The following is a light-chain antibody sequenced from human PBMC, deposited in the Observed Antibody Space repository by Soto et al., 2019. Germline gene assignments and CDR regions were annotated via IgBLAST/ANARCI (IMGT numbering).Light chain of an antibody. J-gene: IGKJ1*01. CDR2: AAS. Sequence: EIVLTQSPGTLSLSPGERATLSCRASQSVSGSSLAWYQQKPGQAPRLLIYAASSRAAGIPDRFSGSGSGTDFTLTISRLEPEDFAVYYCQQYGNSPSTFGQGTKVDIK. CDR3: QQYGNSPST. V-gene: IGKV3-20*01. CDR1: QSVSGSS.